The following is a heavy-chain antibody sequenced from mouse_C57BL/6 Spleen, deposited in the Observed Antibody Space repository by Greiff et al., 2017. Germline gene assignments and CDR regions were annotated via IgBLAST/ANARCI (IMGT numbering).Heavy chain of an antibody. CDR2: IDPETGGT. V-gene: IGHV1-15*01. J-gene: IGHJ2*01. CDR1: GYTFTDYE. CDR3: TQSSPYLYYFDY. Sequence: VKLMESGAELVRPGASVTLSCKASGYTFTDYEMHWVKQTPVHSLEWIGAIDPETGGTAYNQKFKGKAILTADKSSSTAYMELRSLTSEDSAVYYCTQSSPYLYYFDYWGQGTTLTVSS. D-gene: IGHD1-1*01.